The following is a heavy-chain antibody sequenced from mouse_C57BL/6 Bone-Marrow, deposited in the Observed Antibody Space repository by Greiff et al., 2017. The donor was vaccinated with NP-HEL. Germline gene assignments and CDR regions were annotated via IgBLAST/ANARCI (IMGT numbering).Heavy chain of an antibody. CDR2: IYPRSGNT. V-gene: IGHV1-81*01. J-gene: IGHJ3*01. CDR1: GYTFTSYG. D-gene: IGHD2-2*01. Sequence: QVHVKQSGAELARPGASVKLSCKASGYTFTSYGISWVKQRTGQGLEWIGEIYPRSGNTYYNEKFKGKATLTADKSSSTAYMELRSLTSEDSAVYVCARDEGYDGFAYWGQGTLVTVSA. CDR3: ARDEGYDGFAY.